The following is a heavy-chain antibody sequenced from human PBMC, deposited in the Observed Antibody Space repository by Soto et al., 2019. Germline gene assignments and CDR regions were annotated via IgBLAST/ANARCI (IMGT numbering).Heavy chain of an antibody. CDR3: ARVSRFLEALHESWFDP. CDR2: IIPIFGTA. V-gene: IGHV1-69*01. D-gene: IGHD3-3*01. CDR1: GGTFSSYA. Sequence: QVQLVQSGAEVKKPGSSVKVSCKASGGTFSSYAISWVRQAPGQVLEWMGGIIPIFGTANYAQKFQGRVTITADDSTSTADMELRSLGSEDTAVYYCARVSRFLEALHESWFDPWGQGTLVTVSS. J-gene: IGHJ5*02.